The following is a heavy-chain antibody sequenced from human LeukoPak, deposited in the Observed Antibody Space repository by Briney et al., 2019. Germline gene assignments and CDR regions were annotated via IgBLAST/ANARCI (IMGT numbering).Heavy chain of an antibody. D-gene: IGHD3-22*01. J-gene: IGHJ4*02. CDR3: ARGYYDSSGYYYFDY. V-gene: IGHV4-59*01. CDR1: GGSIGSYY. CDR2: SYYSGST. Sequence: KTSETLSLTCTVSGGSIGSYYWSWIRQPPGKGLEWIAYSYYSGSTNYNPSLKSRVTISVDTSKNQFSLKLSSVTAADTAVYYCARGYYDSSGYYYFDYWGQGTLVTVSS.